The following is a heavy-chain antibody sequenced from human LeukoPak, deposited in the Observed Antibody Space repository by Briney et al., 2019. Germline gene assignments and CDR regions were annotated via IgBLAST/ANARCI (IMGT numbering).Heavy chain of an antibody. CDR2: IWYDGSNK. CDR3: PSDGGWELRGGYFHQ. CDR1: GFTFSSYG. D-gene: IGHD1-26*01. J-gene: IGHJ4*02. Sequence: GGSLRLSCAASGFTFSSYGMHWVRQAPGKGLEWVAVIWYDGSNKYYADSVKGRFTIHRDNSKNTLYLQMNSLRAEEKAVYYCPSDGGWELRGGYFHQGGEGTLVPVSS. V-gene: IGHV3-33*01.